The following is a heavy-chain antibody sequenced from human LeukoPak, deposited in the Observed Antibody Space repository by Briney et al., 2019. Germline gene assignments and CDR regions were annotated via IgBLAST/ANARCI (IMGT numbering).Heavy chain of an antibody. Sequence: EASVKVSCKASGYTFTSYGISWVRQAPGQGLEWMGWISAYNGNTDYAQKLQGRVTMTTDTSTSTAYMELRSLRSDDTAVYYCARRITMIGSDYWGQGTLVTVSS. CDR2: ISAYNGNT. CDR1: GYTFTSYG. CDR3: ARRITMIGSDY. J-gene: IGHJ4*02. V-gene: IGHV1-18*01. D-gene: IGHD3-22*01.